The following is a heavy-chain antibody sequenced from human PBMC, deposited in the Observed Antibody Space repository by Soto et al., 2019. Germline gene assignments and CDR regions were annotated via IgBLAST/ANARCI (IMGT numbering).Heavy chain of an antibody. Sequence: GASVKVSCKASGYSFTTYGISWVRQAPGQGLEWMGWISAYNGNTNYAQKFKGRVTMTTDTSTSTVYMELRSLTSDDTAVYYCARDPPFSGILRGTPLMDVWGQGTTVTVSS. CDR2: ISAYNGNT. CDR1: GYSFTTYG. CDR3: ARDPPFSGILRGTPLMDV. D-gene: IGHD4-17*01. V-gene: IGHV1-18*01. J-gene: IGHJ6*02.